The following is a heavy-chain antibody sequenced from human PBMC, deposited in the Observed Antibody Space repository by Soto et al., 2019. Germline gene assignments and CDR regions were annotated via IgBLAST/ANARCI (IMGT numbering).Heavy chain of an antibody. J-gene: IGHJ4*02. D-gene: IGHD3-22*01. CDR2: IYWDDDK. V-gene: IGHV2-5*02. CDR3: AHRLYYDSRIDY. CDR1: CFSLTTSGVR. Sequence: QITLKESGPTLVKPTQTLTLTCTFSCFSLTTSGVRVGWSRQPPGKALEWRAVIYWDDDKRYSPSLKSRLTITKDNSNNQVVLTLTNINPVDTATYYCAHRLYYDSRIDYWGQGTLVTVSS.